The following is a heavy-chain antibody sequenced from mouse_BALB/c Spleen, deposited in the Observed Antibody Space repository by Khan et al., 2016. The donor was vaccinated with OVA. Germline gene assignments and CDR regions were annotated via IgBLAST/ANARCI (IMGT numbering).Heavy chain of an antibody. CDR1: GFSLTSYG. V-gene: IGHV2-9*02. D-gene: IGHD1-1*01. J-gene: IGHJ3*01. Sequence: QVQLKQSGPGLVAPSQSLSITCTVSGFSLTSYGVHWVRQPPGKGLEWLGVLWAGGSTNYNSALLSRLSISKDNSKNQVLLKMNSLQTDDTAMYYCARPYYGSAWFAYWGQGTLVTVSA. CDR2: LWAGGST. CDR3: ARPYYGSAWFAY.